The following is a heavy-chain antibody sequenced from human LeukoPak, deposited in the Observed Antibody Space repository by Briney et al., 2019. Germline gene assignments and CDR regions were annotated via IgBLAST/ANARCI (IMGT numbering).Heavy chain of an antibody. CDR3: ARESSGSSSWYYFDY. CDR2: ISSSSSKI. CDR1: GFTFSSYS. V-gene: IGHV3-21*01. J-gene: IGHJ4*02. Sequence: PGGSLRLSCAASGFTFSSYSMNWVRQAPGKGLEWVSSISSSSSKIYYADSVKGRFTISRDNAKNSPYLQMNSLRAEDTAVYYCARESSGSSSWYYFDYWGQGTLVTVSS. D-gene: IGHD6-13*01.